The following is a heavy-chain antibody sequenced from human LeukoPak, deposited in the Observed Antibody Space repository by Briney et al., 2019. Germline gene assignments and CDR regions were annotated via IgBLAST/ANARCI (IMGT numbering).Heavy chain of an antibody. CDR3: ARVDRYYDYVWGSYRYRYYFDY. D-gene: IGHD3-16*02. J-gene: IGHJ4*02. CDR2: MNPNSGNT. V-gene: IGHV1-8*01. CDR1: GYTFTSYD. Sequence: ASVKVSCKASGYTFTSYDINWVRQATGQGLEWMGWMNPNSGNTGYAQKFQGRVTMTRNTSISTAYMELSSLRPEDTAVYYCARVDRYYDYVWGSYRYRYYFDYWGQGTLVTVSS.